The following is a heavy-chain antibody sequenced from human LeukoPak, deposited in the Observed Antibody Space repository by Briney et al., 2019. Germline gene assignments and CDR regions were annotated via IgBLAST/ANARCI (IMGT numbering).Heavy chain of an antibody. CDR3: AKGASSSRYLDY. D-gene: IGHD6-13*01. V-gene: IGHV4-59*01. CDR2: IYYSGST. CDR1: GGSISSYY. J-gene: IGHJ4*02. Sequence: SETLSLTCTVSGGSISSYYWSWIRQPPGKGLEWIGYIYYSGSTNYNPSLKSRVTISVDTSKNQFSLKLSSVTAADTAVYYCAKGASSSRYLDYWGQGTLVTVSS.